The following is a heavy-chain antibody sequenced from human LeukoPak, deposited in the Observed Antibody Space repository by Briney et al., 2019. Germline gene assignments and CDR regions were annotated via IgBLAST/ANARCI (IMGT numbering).Heavy chain of an antibody. CDR3: ARYGLLGLSEINAFDI. V-gene: IGHV4-39*07. D-gene: IGHD2-2*01. CDR2: MYYRGNT. CDR1: GGSISTITYY. Sequence: KTSETLSLTCTVSGGSISTITYYWGWIRQPPGKGLEWVGHMYYRGNTFYNPSLKSRVTISVDTSKNQFSLKLNSVTAADTAVYYCARYGLLGLSEINAFDIWGQGTRVTVSS. J-gene: IGHJ3*02.